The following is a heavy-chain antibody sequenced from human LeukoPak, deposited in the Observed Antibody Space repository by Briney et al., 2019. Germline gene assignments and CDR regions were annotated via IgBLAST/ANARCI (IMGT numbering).Heavy chain of an antibody. J-gene: IGHJ4*02. CDR2: ISGSGGST. D-gene: IGHD4-17*01. V-gene: IGHV3-23*01. CDR1: GFTFSSYA. Sequence: PGGSLRLSCAASGFTFSSYAMSWVRQAPGKGLEWVSAISGSGGSTYYADSVKGRFTISRDNSKNTLYLQVNSLRAEDTAVYYCAKDRLIYAVTSTDYWGQGTLVTVSS. CDR3: AKDRLIYAVTSTDY.